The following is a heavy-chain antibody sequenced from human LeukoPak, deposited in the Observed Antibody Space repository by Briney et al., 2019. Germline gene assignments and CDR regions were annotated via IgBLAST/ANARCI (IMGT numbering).Heavy chain of an antibody. J-gene: IGHJ6*02. D-gene: IGHD3-22*01. Sequence: SETLSLTCAVSGGSISSGGYSWSWIRQPPGKGLEWIGYIYHSGSTYYNPSLKSRVTISVDRSKNQFSLKLSSVTAADTAVYYCARLRRYYDSSGYSPYYYGMDVWGQGTTVTVSS. CDR1: GGSISSGGYS. CDR2: IYHSGST. CDR3: ARLRRYYDSSGYSPYYYGMDV. V-gene: IGHV4-30-2*01.